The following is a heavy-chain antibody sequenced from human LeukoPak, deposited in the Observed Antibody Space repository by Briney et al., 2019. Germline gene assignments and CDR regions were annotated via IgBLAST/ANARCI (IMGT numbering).Heavy chain of an antibody. D-gene: IGHD2-15*01. J-gene: IGHJ4*02. CDR3: ARSGEGGAY. CDR2: IYYSRST. CDR1: GGPVSSHY. V-gene: IGHV4-59*02. Sequence: SETLSLTCTVSGGPVSSHYWSWIRQPPGKGLEWIGYIYYSRSTIYSPSLQGRVTIIIDTSKNQFSLNLSSVTAADTAVYYCARSGEGGAYWGQGTLVTVSS.